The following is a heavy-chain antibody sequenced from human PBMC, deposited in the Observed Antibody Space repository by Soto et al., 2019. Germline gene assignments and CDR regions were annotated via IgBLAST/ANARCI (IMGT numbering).Heavy chain of an antibody. CDR1: GFTFSSYA. CDR3: AKDRIASAGTKGIYYYYGMDV. J-gene: IGHJ6*02. V-gene: IGHV3-23*01. D-gene: IGHD6-13*01. Sequence: GGSLRLSCAASGFTFSSYAMSWVRQAPGKGLEWVSAISGSGGSTYYADSVKGRFTISRDNSKNTLYLQMNSLRAEDTAVYYCAKDRIASAGTKGIYYYYGMDVWGQGTTVTVSS. CDR2: ISGSGGST.